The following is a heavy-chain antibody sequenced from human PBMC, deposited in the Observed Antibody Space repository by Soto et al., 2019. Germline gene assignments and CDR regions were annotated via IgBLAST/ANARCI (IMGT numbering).Heavy chain of an antibody. D-gene: IGHD1-7*01. Sequence: GGSLRLSCAASGFTFSSYGMHWVRQAPGKGLEWVAVIWYDGSNKYYADSVKGRFTISRDNSKNTLYLQMNSLRAEDTAVYYCAREGITGTTWTSFDIWGQGTMVTVSS. J-gene: IGHJ3*02. CDR2: IWYDGSNK. V-gene: IGHV3-33*01. CDR3: AREGITGTTWTSFDI. CDR1: GFTFSSYG.